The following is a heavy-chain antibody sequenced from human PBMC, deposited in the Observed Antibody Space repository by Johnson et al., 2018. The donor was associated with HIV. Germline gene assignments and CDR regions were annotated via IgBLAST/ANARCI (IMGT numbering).Heavy chain of an antibody. J-gene: IGHJ3*02. CDR1: GFTVNSNY. CDR2: IYSGGRT. CDR3: AIDRRYYDSSGYYHDAFDI. V-gene: IGHV3-66*01. Sequence: MQLVESGGGLVQPGGSLRLSCAASGFTVNSNYINWVRQAPGKGLECVSGIYSGGRTYYADSVEGRFNISRDNSKNTLYLQMNSLRAEDTAVYFCAIDRRYYDSSGYYHDAFDIWGQGTMVTVSS. D-gene: IGHD3-22*01.